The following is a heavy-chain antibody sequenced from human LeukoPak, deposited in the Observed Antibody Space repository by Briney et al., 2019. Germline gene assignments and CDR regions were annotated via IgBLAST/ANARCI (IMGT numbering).Heavy chain of an antibody. CDR2: IYSGGST. J-gene: IGHJ1*01. V-gene: IGHV3-53*01. Sequence: PGGSLRLSCAASGSTVSSNYMSWVRQAPGKGLEWVSVIYSGGSTYYADSVKGRFTISRDNSKNTLYLQMNSLRAEDTAVYYCARDLGYYDSSGYYYSYFQHWGQGTLVTVSS. CDR1: GSTVSSNY. D-gene: IGHD3-22*01. CDR3: ARDLGYYDSSGYYYSYFQH.